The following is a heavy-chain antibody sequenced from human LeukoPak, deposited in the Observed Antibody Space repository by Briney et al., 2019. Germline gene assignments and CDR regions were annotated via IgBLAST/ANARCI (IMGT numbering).Heavy chain of an antibody. CDR1: GYPFTGYY. CDR2: INPDSGVT. Sequence: APSVKLSSRASGYPFTGYYIHWVRQAPGNGLEWMGWINPDSGVTDHSQQFQGRVTMTRDTSINTAYMEVRGLRFDDTALYYCARHVGATRDLDPWGQGTLVTVSS. D-gene: IGHD1-26*01. J-gene: IGHJ5*02. CDR3: ARHVGATRDLDP. V-gene: IGHV1-2*02.